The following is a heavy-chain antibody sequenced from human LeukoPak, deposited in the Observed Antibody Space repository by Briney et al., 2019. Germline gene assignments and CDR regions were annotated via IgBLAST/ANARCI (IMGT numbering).Heavy chain of an antibody. V-gene: IGHV4-31*03. CDR2: IYYSGST. J-gene: IGHJ4*02. CDR1: GGSINSGGYY. Sequence: SETLSLTCTVSGGSINSGGYYWSWIRQHPGKGLEWIGYIYYSGSTYYNPSLKSRVTISLDTSKNQFSLKLSSVTAAGTAVYYCASENSSGWYVDYWGQGTLVTVSS. D-gene: IGHD6-19*01. CDR3: ASENSSGWYVDY.